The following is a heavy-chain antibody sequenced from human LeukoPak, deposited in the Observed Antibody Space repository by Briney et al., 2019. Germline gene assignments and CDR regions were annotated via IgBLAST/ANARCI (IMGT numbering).Heavy chain of an antibody. CDR1: GFTFSTYG. Sequence: PGGSLRLSCAASGFTFSTYGMHWVRQAPGKGLEWVSGISRNSGSIDYADSVKGRFTISRDNAKNSLYLQMNSLTVEDTALYFCAKSGGHFDWLLGGYFDYWGQGILVTVSS. D-gene: IGHD3-9*01. CDR3: AKSGGHFDWLLGGYFDY. CDR2: ISRNSGSI. V-gene: IGHV3-9*01. J-gene: IGHJ4*02.